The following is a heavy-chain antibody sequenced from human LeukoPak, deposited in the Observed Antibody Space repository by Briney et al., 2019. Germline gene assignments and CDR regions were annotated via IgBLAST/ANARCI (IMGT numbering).Heavy chain of an antibody. CDR1: GYTFTGYY. CDR3: ASSVEMATINFDY. V-gene: IGHV1-2*02. D-gene: IGHD5-24*01. Sequence: GASVKVSCKASGYTFTGYYMHWVRQAPGQGLEWMGWINPNSGGTNYAQKFQGRVTMTRDTSISTAYMELSRLRSEDTAVYYCASSVEMATINFDYWGQGTLVTVSS. CDR2: INPNSGGT. J-gene: IGHJ4*02.